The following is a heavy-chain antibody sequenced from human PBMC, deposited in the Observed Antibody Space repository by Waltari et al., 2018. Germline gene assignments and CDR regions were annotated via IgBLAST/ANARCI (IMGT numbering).Heavy chain of an antibody. CDR1: GGTFSTYV. Sequence: VQLVQSGAEVKEPGSSVKVSCKASGGTFSTYVIIWVRHAPGQGLEWMGGIIPIFGTANHAQKCQGRVTITADESTRTVYMYRNRLRSEDTAVYYCARGHPPGGDYVYYYYGLDLWGQGTTVTVSS. D-gene: IGHD4-17*01. CDR2: IIPIFGTA. J-gene: IGHJ6*02. V-gene: IGHV1-69*12. CDR3: ARGHPPGGDYVYYYYGLDL.